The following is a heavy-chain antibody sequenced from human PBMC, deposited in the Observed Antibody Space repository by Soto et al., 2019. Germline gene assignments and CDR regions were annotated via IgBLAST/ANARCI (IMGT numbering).Heavy chain of an antibody. CDR1: GFTFSSYW. Sequence: GASVKVSCAASGFTFSSYWMHWVRQAPGKGLVWVSRINSDGSSTSYADSVKGRFTISRDNAKNTLYLQMNSLRAEDTAVYYCARVHSSPAGLEWLPYPLSYYYYGMDVWGQGTTVTVSS. CDR2: INSDGSST. D-gene: IGHD3-3*01. V-gene: IGHV3-74*01. J-gene: IGHJ6*02. CDR3: ARVHSSPAGLEWLPYPLSYYYYGMDV.